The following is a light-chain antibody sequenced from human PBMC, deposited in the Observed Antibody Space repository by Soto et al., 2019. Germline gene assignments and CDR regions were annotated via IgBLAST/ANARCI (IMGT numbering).Light chain of an antibody. J-gene: IGLJ2*01. CDR2: EVA. CDR3: SSFTTSNTVI. V-gene: IGLV2-14*01. CDR1: SSDVGGYNF. Sequence: QSALTQPASVSGSPGQSIAISCTGTSSDVGGYNFVSWYQQYPGKAPKLLIYEVANRPSGVSTRFSGSKSGNTASLTISGLQAEDEADYHCSSFTTSNTVIFGGGTKLTVL.